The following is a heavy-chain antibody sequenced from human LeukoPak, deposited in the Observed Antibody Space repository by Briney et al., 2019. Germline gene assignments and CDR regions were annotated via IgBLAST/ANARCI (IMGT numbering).Heavy chain of an antibody. D-gene: IGHD1-26*01. CDR2: IYYSGST. Sequence: PSETLSLTCTVSGGSISRYYWSWIRQPPGKGLEWIGYIYYSGSTNYNPSLKSRVTISVDTSKNQFSLKLSSVTAADTAVYYCARGRRGVSFDPWGQGTLVTVSS. J-gene: IGHJ5*02. CDR3: ARGRRGVSFDP. V-gene: IGHV4-59*12. CDR1: GGSISRYY.